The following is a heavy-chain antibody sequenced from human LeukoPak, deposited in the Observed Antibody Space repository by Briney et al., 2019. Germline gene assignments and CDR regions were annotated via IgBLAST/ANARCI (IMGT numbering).Heavy chain of an antibody. Sequence: GGSLRLSCAASGFTFNTYTMNWVRQAPGKGLEWVSYISGSSGIIDYADSVRGRFTISRDNAKNSLYLQMNSLRAEDTAVYYCASGGRPDYWGQGTLVTVSS. V-gene: IGHV3-48*01. CDR3: ASGGRPDY. J-gene: IGHJ4*02. CDR1: GFTFNTYT. D-gene: IGHD3-16*01. CDR2: ISGSSGII.